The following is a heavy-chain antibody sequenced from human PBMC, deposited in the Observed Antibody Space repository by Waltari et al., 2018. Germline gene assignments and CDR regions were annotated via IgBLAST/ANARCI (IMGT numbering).Heavy chain of an antibody. J-gene: IGHJ4*02. CDR3: ARDQGGYSDY. V-gene: IGHV4-59*01. CDR2: IYYSGST. D-gene: IGHD3-22*01. Sequence: QVQLQESGPGLVKPSETLSLTCTVSGGSISSYYWSWIRQPPGKGLEWIGYIYYSGSTHYNPSLKSRVTISVDTSKDQFSLKLSSVTAADTAVYYCARDQGGYSDYWGQGTLVTVSS. CDR1: GGSISSYY.